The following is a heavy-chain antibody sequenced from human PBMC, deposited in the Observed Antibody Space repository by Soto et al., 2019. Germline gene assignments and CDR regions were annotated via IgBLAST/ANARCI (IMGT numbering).Heavy chain of an antibody. Sequence: PGGSLRLSCAASGFTFSSYEMHWVRQAPGKGLEWISYISSTGSGTHYADSVKGRFTISRDNARNSLSLQMNSLRAEDTAIYYCVRDLHEPLPADVLQVANWGQGTQVTVS. CDR3: VRDLHEPLPADVLQVAN. V-gene: IGHV3-48*03. CDR1: GFTFSSYE. J-gene: IGHJ4*02. CDR2: ISSTGSGT. D-gene: IGHD1-1*01.